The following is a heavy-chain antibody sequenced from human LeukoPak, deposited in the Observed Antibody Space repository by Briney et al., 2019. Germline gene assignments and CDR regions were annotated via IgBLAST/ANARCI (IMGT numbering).Heavy chain of an antibody. V-gene: IGHV3-23*01. D-gene: IGHD4-17*01. J-gene: IGHJ4*02. CDR1: GFTFSSYG. CDR3: AKGGASVTRYVDY. Sequence: GGSLRLSCAASGFTFSSYGMSWVRQAPGKGLEWVSGISGSGGSTYYADSVKGRFTISRDNSKNTLYLQMNSLRPEDTAVYYCAKGGASVTRYVDYWGQGTLVTVSS. CDR2: ISGSGGST.